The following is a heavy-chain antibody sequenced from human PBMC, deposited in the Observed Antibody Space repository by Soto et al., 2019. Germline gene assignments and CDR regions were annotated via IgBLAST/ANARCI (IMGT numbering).Heavy chain of an antibody. J-gene: IGHJ4*02. V-gene: IGHV3-33*01. CDR1: GFTFSSYG. CDR2: IGFDGSNK. CDR3: ATTGPY. Sequence: QVQLVESGGGVVQPGRSLRLSCAASGFTFSSYGMHWVRQAPGKGLEWVAVIGFDGSNKFYADSVKGRFTTSRDNSKNTVSLQMNSLRDEDSAAYYCATTGPYWGQGTLVTVSS.